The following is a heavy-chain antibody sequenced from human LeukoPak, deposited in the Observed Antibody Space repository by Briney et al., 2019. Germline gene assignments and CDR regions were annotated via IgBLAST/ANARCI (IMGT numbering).Heavy chain of an antibody. Sequence: SETLSPTCTVSCGSISSSSYYWGRIRQPPGKGLEGVGSIYYSGSTYYNPSLKSRVTISVDTSKNQFSLKLSSVTAADTAVYYCARLEYMVRGVIYWGQGTLVTVSS. V-gene: IGHV4-39*01. CDR2: IYYSGST. D-gene: IGHD3-10*01. CDR3: ARLEYMVRGVIY. J-gene: IGHJ4*02. CDR1: CGSISSSSYY.